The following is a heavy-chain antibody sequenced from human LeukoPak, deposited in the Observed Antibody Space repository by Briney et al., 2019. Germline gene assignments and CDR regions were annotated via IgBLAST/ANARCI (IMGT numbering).Heavy chain of an antibody. CDR1: GGSISSYY. CDR3: ARGGAYDILTGLGYFDY. CDR2: IYYSGST. D-gene: IGHD3-9*01. Sequence: SETQSLTCTVSGGSISSYYWSWIRQPPGKGLEWIGYIYYSGSTNYNPSLKSRVTISVDTSKNQFSLKLSSVTAADTAVYYCARGGAYDILTGLGYFDYWGQGTLVTVSS. J-gene: IGHJ4*02. V-gene: IGHV4-59*01.